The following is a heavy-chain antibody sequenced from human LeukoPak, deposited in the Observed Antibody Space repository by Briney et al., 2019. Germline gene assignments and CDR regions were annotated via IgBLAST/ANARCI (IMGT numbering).Heavy chain of an antibody. CDR1: GYSFTSYW. CDR2: IYPGDSDT. CDR3: ARVPDYYYYYMDV. J-gene: IGHJ6*03. Sequence: GESLKISCKGSGYSFTSYWIGWARQMPGKGLEWMGIIYPGDSDTRYSPSFQGQVTISADKSISTAYLQWSSLKASDTAMYYCARVPDYYYYYMDVWGKGTTVTVSS. V-gene: IGHV5-51*01.